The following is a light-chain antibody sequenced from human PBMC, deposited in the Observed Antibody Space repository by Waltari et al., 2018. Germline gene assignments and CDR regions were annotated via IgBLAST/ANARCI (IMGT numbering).Light chain of an antibody. J-gene: IGLJ1*01. CDR3: QSYDNSLSGYV. CDR2: GNT. V-gene: IGLV1-40*01. Sequence: QSVLTQPPSVSGAPGQRVTISCSGSSSNIGAGNDVPWSLQLPGKAPKPLIYGNTNRPSGVPDRFSGSKSGTSASLAITGLQADDEADYYCQSYDNSLSGYVFGTGTKVTVL. CDR1: SSNIGAGND.